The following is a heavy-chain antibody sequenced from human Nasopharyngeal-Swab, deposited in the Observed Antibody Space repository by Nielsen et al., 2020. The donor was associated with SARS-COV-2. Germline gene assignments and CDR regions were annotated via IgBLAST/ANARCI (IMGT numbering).Heavy chain of an antibody. CDR3: ARDCKDSRGHYFDY. V-gene: IGHV1-2*06. CDR2: INPNSGGT. Sequence: WVRQAPGQGLEWMGRINPNSGGTNYAQKFQGRVTMTRDTSISTAYMELSRLRSDDTAVYYCARDCKDSRGHYFDYWGQGTLVTVSS. J-gene: IGHJ4*02. D-gene: IGHD3-22*01.